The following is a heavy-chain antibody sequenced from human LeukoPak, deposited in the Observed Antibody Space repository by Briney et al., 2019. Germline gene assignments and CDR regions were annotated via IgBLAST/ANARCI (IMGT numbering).Heavy chain of an antibody. Sequence: SETLSLTCTVSGGSISSYYWGWIRQPPGKGLEWIGSIYHSGSTYYNPSLKSRVTISADTSKNQFSLKLSSVTAADTAVYYCARISVVPAAMGYWGQGTLVTVSS. D-gene: IGHD2-2*01. CDR1: GGSISSYY. CDR3: ARISVVPAAMGY. V-gene: IGHV4-38-2*02. CDR2: IYHSGST. J-gene: IGHJ4*02.